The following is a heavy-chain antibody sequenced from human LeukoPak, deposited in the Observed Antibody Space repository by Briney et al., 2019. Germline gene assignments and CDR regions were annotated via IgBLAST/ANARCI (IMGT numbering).Heavy chain of an antibody. V-gene: IGHV7-4-1*02. Sequence: ASVKVSCKASGYTFTSYAMNWVRQAPGQGLEWMGWINTNTGNPTYAQGFTGRFVFSLDTSVSTAYLQISSLKAEDTAVYYCAREGRWELLYWFDPWGQGTLVTVSS. D-gene: IGHD1-26*01. J-gene: IGHJ5*02. CDR1: GYTFTSYA. CDR3: AREGRWELLYWFDP. CDR2: INTNTGNP.